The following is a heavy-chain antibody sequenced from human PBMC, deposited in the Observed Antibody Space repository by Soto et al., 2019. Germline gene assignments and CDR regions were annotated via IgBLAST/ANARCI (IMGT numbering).Heavy chain of an antibody. CDR1: GGSISSGGYS. J-gene: IGHJ4*02. CDR2: IYHSGST. CDR3: ARVGDYVSVDY. V-gene: IGHV4-30-2*01. D-gene: IGHD4-17*01. Sequence: PSETLSLTCAVSGGSISSGGYSWSWIRQPPGKGLEWIGYIYHSGSTYYNPSLKSRVTISVDRSKNQFSLKLSSVTAADTAVYYCARVGDYVSVDYWGQGTLVTVSS.